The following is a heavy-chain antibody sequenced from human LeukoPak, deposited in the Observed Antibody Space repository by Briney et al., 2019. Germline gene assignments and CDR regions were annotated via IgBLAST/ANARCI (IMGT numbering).Heavy chain of an antibody. Sequence: SETLSLTCTVSGGSISSGGYYWSWIRQHPGKGLEWIGYIYNSGSTYYNPSLKSRVTISVDTSKNQFSLKLSSVTAADTAVYYCARTQGCSSTSCPLDYWGQGTLVTVSS. CDR3: ARTQGCSSTSCPLDY. CDR2: IYNSGST. D-gene: IGHD2-2*01. V-gene: IGHV4-31*03. J-gene: IGHJ4*02. CDR1: GGSISSGGYY.